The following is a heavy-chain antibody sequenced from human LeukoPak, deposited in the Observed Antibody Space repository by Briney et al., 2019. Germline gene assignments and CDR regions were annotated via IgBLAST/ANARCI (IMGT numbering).Heavy chain of an antibody. J-gene: IGHJ4*02. CDR1: GYTFTGYY. CDR3: ARGDREGSPFPPIDY. V-gene: IGHV1-2*02. CDR2: INPNSGGT. D-gene: IGHD2-15*01. Sequence: GASVKVSCKASGYTFTGYYMHWVRQAPGQGLEWMGWINPNSGGTNYAQKFQGRVTMTRDTSISTAYMELSRLRSDDTAVYYCARGDREGSPFPPIDYWGQGTLVTVSS.